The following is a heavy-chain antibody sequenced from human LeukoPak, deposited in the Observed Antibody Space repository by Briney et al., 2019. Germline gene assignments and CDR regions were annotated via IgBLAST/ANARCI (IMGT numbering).Heavy chain of an antibody. D-gene: IGHD4-17*01. CDR1: GFTFRNYG. CDR2: IWFDGSNR. CDR3: LATTGYRFDY. V-gene: IGHV3-33*01. Sequence: GGPLRLSCEASGFTFRNYGMHWVRQAPGKGLDWVGVIWFDGSNRYYADSVKGRFTISRDNSKNTLYLQVNSVRAEDTAVYYCLATTGYRFDYWGQGTLVTVSS. J-gene: IGHJ4*02.